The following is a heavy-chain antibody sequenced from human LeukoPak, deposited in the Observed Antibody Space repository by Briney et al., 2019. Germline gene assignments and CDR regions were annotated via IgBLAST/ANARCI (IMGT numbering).Heavy chain of an antibody. D-gene: IGHD5-18*01. Sequence: GASVKVSCKASGYTFTGYYMHWVRQAPGQGLEWMGWMNPNSGNTGYAQKFQGRVTITRNTSISTAYMELSSLRSEDTAVYYCARARRGYSYGYPLNYYYYMDVWGKGTTVTVSS. V-gene: IGHV1-8*03. CDR1: GYTFTGYY. CDR3: ARARRGYSYGYPLNYYYYMDV. CDR2: MNPNSGNT. J-gene: IGHJ6*03.